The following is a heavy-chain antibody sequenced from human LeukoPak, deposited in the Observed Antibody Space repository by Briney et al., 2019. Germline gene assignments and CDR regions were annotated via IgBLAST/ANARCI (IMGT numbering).Heavy chain of an antibody. CDR3: ARVWGSSWYFDY. Sequence: SETLSLTCTVSGGSISSSSHYWSWIRQPAGKGLEWIGRIYTSGSTNQNPSLKSRVTMSVDTSKNQFSLKLSSLTAADTAVYYCARVWGSSWYFDYWGQGTLVSVSS. CDR1: GGSISSSSHY. D-gene: IGHD6-13*01. V-gene: IGHV4-61*02. CDR2: IYTSGST. J-gene: IGHJ4*02.